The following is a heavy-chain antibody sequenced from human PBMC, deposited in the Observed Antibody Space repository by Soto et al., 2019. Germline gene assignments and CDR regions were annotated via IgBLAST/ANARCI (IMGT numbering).Heavy chain of an antibody. CDR1: GYTFTSCG. V-gene: IGHV1-18*04. CDR2: ISAYNGNT. J-gene: IGHJ6*02. Sequence: ASVKVSCEASGYTFTSCGMSWVRQAPGQGLEWMGWISAYNGNTNYAQKFQGRVTITADESTSTAYMELSSLRSEDTAVYYCARARYSYGYSYYYGMDVWGQGTTVTVSS. D-gene: IGHD5-18*01. CDR3: ARARYSYGYSYYYGMDV.